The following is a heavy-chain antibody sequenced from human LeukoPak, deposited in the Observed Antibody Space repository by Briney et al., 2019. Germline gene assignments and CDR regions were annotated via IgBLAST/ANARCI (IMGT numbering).Heavy chain of an antibody. CDR1: GGSISSYY. Sequence: SETLSLTCTVSGGSISSYYWSWIRQPAGKGLEWIGRIYTSGSTNYNPSLKSRVTMSVDTSKNQFSLKLSSVTAADTAVYYCARGRMVRGLTYGWFDPWGQGTLVTVSS. D-gene: IGHD3-10*01. V-gene: IGHV4-4*07. CDR2: IYTSGST. J-gene: IGHJ5*02. CDR3: ARGRMVRGLTYGWFDP.